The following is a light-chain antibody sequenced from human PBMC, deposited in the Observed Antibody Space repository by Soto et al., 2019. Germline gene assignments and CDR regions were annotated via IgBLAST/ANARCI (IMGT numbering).Light chain of an antibody. V-gene: IGKV1-27*01. CDR3: QKYTRAPFT. CDR1: QGIGTY. CDR2: DAS. J-gene: IGKJ3*01. Sequence: DIQMTQSPSSLSASVGDRVTITCRASQGIGTYLAWYQQKPGQVPKLLIYDASTLQSGVPPRFSGSGSGTDFTLTISSLQPEDVATYYCQKYTRAPFTFGPGTKVDIK.